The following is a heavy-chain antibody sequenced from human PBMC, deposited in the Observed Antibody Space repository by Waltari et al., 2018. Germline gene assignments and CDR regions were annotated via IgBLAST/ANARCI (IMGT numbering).Heavy chain of an antibody. CDR1: GFSFRHCN. Sequence: QMQVVESGGGGVQPGRSLRLYCAASGFSFRHCNMDGVRQGPGKGLEWVAGISNDGNNKDYADSVKSRFTVSRENSKNTLYLQINSLRDDDTAVYYCVKYSGFDYFFDYWGLGTLVTVSS. CDR2: ISNDGNNK. CDR3: VKYSGFDYFFDY. D-gene: IGHD5-12*01. J-gene: IGHJ4*02. V-gene: IGHV3-30*18.